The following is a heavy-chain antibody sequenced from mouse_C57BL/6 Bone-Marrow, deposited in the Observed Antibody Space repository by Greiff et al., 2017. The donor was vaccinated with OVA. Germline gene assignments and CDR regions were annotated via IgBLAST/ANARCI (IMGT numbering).Heavy chain of an antibody. V-gene: IGHV5-4*01. CDR2: ISDGGSYT. CDR1: GFTFSSYA. J-gene: IGHJ3*01. CDR3: ARDRSSWFAY. Sequence: EVMLVESGGGLVKPGGSLKLSCAASGFTFSSYAMSWVRQTPEKRLEWVATISDGGSYTYYPDNVKGRFTISRDTAKNNLYLQMSHLKSEDTAMYYCARDRSSWFAYWGQGTLVTVSA.